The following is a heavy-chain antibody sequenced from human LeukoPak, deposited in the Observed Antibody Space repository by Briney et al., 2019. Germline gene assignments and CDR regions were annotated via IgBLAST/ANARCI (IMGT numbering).Heavy chain of an antibody. D-gene: IGHD6-19*01. CDR2: ISSSSSTI. CDR1: GFTFSTYS. Sequence: GGSLRLSCAASGFTFSTYSMSWVRQAPGKGLDCVSYISSSSSTIYYADSVKGRFTISRDSAKNSLYLQMNSLRAEDTAVYYCARGMSSGRYAVDIWGQGTMVTVSS. CDR3: ARGMSSGRYAVDI. V-gene: IGHV3-48*01. J-gene: IGHJ3*02.